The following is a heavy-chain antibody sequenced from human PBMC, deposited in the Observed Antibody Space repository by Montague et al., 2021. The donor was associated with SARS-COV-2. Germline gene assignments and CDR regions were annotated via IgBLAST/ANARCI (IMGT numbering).Heavy chain of an antibody. CDR1: GASFSGYY. CDR2: INHSGST. D-gene: IGHD4-17*01. CDR3: ARSTVTNSPFGFSNKLRSRYNGMDV. V-gene: IGHV4-34*01. Sequence: SETLSLTCAVYGASFSGYYLNWIRQPPGKGLEWIGEINHSGSTNYNPSLKSRVTIAVDTSKNQFSLKLTSVTAADTAVFYCARSTVTNSPFGFSNKLRSRYNGMDVWGQGTTVTVSS. J-gene: IGHJ6*02.